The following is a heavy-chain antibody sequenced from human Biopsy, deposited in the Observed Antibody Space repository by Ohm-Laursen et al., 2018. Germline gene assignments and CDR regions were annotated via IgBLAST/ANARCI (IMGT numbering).Heavy chain of an antibody. V-gene: IGHV4-31*03. J-gene: IGHJ4*02. CDR3: ARADMVTTIVDY. Sequence: SQTLSLTCTVSGDSISSGGNYWSWIRQFPGKGLEWIAYIYHTGSTYYNPSLKSRLSIAIDTSKNQFSASLRSVTAAGTAVYYCARADMVTTIVDYWGQGTLVTVSS. CDR1: GDSISSGGNY. D-gene: IGHD5-12*01. CDR2: IYHTGST.